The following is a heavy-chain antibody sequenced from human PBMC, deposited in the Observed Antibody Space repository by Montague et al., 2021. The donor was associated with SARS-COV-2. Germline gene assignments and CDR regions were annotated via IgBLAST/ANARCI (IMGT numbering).Heavy chain of an antibody. D-gene: IGHD3-22*01. CDR2: ISSSGSTI. CDR3: ARDDYYDSSGYPFDY. V-gene: IGHV3-48*03. Sequence: SLRLSCAASGFTFSSYEMNWVRQAPGKGLEWVSYISSSGSTIYYADSVKGRFTISRDNAKNSLYLQMNGLRAEDTAVYYCARDDYYDSSGYPFDYWGQGTLVTVSP. CDR1: GFTFSSYE. J-gene: IGHJ4*02.